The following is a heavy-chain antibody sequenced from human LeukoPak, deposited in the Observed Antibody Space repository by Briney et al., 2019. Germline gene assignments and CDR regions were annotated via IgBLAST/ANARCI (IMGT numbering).Heavy chain of an antibody. CDR1: GGSISSSSYY. V-gene: IGHV4-39*01. J-gene: IGHJ5*02. D-gene: IGHD2-2*01. Sequence: SETLSLTCTVSGGSISSSSYYWGWIRQPPGKGLEWLGSIYYSESTYYNPSLKSRVTISVDTSKNQFSLKLSSVTAADTAVYYCARESDIVVVPADKGWFDPWGQGTLVTVSS. CDR3: ARESDIVVVPADKGWFDP. CDR2: IYYSEST.